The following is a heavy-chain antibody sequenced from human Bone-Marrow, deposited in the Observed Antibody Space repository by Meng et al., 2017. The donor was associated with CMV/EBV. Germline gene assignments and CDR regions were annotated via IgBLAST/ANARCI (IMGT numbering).Heavy chain of an antibody. V-gene: IGHV4-31*02. Sequence: SGGYYWGWIRQPPWKGLEWIGYIYYRGSTYYNPSLKSRVTISVDTSKNQFSLKLSSVTAADTAVYYCARDRNLRSQLRTHGGDFDYWGQGTLVTVSS. CDR2: IYYRGST. CDR1: SGGYY. J-gene: IGHJ4*02. CDR3: ARDRNLRSQLRTHGGDFDY. D-gene: IGHD1-1*01.